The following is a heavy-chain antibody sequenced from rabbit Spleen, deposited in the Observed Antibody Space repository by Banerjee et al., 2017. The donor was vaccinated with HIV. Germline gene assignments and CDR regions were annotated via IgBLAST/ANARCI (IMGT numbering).Heavy chain of an antibody. Sequence: QSLEESGGDLVKPGTSLTLTCTASGFSFISGYYMCWVRQAPGKGLEWVACAYAGSSGSTYSATWAKGRFTVSKTSSTTVTLQMTSLTAADTATYFCARDTGSSFSSYGMDLWGPGTLVTVS. CDR2: AYAGSSGST. CDR1: GFSFISGYY. J-gene: IGHJ6*01. V-gene: IGHV1S40*01. CDR3: ARDTGSSFSSYGMDL. D-gene: IGHD8-1*01.